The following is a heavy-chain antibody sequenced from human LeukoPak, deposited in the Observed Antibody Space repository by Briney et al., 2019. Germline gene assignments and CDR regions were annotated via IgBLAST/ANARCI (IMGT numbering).Heavy chain of an antibody. CDR1: GYTFTGYY. V-gene: IGHV1-2*02. CDR3: ARSVVAGSGNFDY. J-gene: IGHJ4*02. CDR2: INPNSGGT. Sequence: ASVKVSCKASGYTFTGYYMHWVRQAPGQGLEWMGWINPNSGGTKTAQTFQGRVTMTRDTSISAAYMELSRLRSDDTAVYFCARSVVAGSGNFDYWGQGTLVTVSS. D-gene: IGHD6-19*01.